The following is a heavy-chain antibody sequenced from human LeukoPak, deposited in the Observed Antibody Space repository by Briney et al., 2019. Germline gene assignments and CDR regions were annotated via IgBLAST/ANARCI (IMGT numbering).Heavy chain of an antibody. D-gene: IGHD4-23*01. J-gene: IGHJ5*02. CDR3: ARPYLRGTVVNNWFDP. V-gene: IGHV4-39*01. CDR2: IYYSEST. CDR1: SGSIRSSSYY. Sequence: SETLSLTCTVSSGSIRSSSYYWGWIRQPPGKGLEWIGNIYYSESTYYNPSLKSRVTISLDTSKNQFSLKLSSVTAADTAVYYCARPYLRGTVVNNWFDPWGQGTLVTVSS.